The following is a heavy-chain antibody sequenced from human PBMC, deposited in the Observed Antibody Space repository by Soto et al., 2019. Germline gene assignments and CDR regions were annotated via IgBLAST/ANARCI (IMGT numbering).Heavy chain of an antibody. Sequence: QVQLQQWGAGLLKPSETLSLTCAVYGGSFSGYYWSWIRQPPGKGLEWIGESNHSGSTNYNPSLKSRVNKSVDTSKNQFSLKLSSVTAADTAVYYCARGGNGERWFDPWGQGTLVTVSS. V-gene: IGHV4-34*01. CDR1: GGSFSGYY. J-gene: IGHJ5*02. D-gene: IGHD4-17*01. CDR3: ARGGNGERWFDP. CDR2: SNHSGST.